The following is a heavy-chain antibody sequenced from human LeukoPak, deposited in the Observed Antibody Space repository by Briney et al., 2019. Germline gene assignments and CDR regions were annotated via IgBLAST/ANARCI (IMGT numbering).Heavy chain of an antibody. Sequence: GGSLRLSCAASGFTFSSYEMNWVRQAPGKGLEWVSYISSSGSTIYYADSVKGRFTISRDNAKNSLYLQMNSLRAEDTAVYYCASSAAAGAMVYWGQGTLVTVSS. CDR1: GFTFSSYE. V-gene: IGHV3-48*03. D-gene: IGHD6-13*01. CDR3: ASSAAAGAMVY. J-gene: IGHJ4*02. CDR2: ISSSGSTI.